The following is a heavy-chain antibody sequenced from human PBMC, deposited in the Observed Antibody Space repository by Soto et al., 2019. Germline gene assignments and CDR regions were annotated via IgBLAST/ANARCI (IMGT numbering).Heavy chain of an antibody. CDR1: GYTFSSYW. CDR3: ARWTVSANNWFDP. V-gene: IGHV3-7*05. D-gene: IGHD2-8*01. Sequence: EVQLVESGGGLVLPGGSLRLSCAASGYTFSSYWMTWVRQAPGKGLEWVANIRQDEGQIDYVDSVKGRFTISRDNAKNSLYLQMNSLRAEDTAVYYCARWTVSANNWFDPWGQGTLVTVSS. CDR2: IRQDEGQI. J-gene: IGHJ5*02.